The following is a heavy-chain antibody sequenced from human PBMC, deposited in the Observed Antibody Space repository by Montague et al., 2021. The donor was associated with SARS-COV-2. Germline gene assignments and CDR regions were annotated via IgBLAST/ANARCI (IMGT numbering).Heavy chain of an antibody. CDR3: AGVKRGYFYCWGITAHFDY. CDR2: IHYSGST. CDR1: GGSISSNN. V-gene: IGHV4-59*01. J-gene: IGHJ4*02. Sequence: SETLSLTCTVSGGSISSNNWSWIRQRPGKGLEWMGYIHYSGSTNYNPSLKSRVTITVDTSKNQFSLKLSSVTAADTAVYYCAGVKRGYFYCWGITAHFDYWGQGTLVTVSS. D-gene: IGHD3-10*01.